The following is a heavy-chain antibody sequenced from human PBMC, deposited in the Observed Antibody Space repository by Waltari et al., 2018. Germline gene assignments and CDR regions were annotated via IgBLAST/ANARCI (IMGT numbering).Heavy chain of an antibody. CDR2: IYYSGST. J-gene: IGHJ6*03. CDR3: ARDSRSSEDYYYYYMDV. V-gene: IGHV4-59*01. CDR1: GGSISSYY. D-gene: IGHD6-25*01. Sequence: QVQLQESGPGLVKPSETLSLTCTVSGGSISSYYWSWIRQPPGKGLEWIGYIYYSGSTNYNPSLKRRVTISVDTSKNQFSLKLSSVTAADTAVYYCARDSRSSEDYYYYYMDVWGKGTTVTVSS.